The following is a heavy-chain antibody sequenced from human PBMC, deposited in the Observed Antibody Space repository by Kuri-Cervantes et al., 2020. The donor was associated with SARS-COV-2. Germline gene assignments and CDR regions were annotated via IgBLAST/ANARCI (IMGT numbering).Heavy chain of an antibody. V-gene: IGHV4-39*01. Sequence: SETLSLTCTVSGGSISSSSYYWGWIRQPPGKGLEWIGSTYYSGSTYYNPSLKSRVTISVDTSKNQFSLKLSSVTAADTAVYYCARHVYYDILTGYYNTRGGFDYWGQGTLVTVSS. J-gene: IGHJ4*02. CDR1: GGSISSSSYY. CDR3: ARHVYYDILTGYYNTRGGFDY. CDR2: TYYSGST. D-gene: IGHD3-9*01.